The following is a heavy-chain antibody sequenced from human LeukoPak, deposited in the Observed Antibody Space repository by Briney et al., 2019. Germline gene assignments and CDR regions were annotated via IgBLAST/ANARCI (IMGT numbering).Heavy chain of an antibody. CDR2: IYYSGST. J-gene: IGHJ6*02. V-gene: IGHV4-59*01. Sequence: SETLSLTCTVSGGPISSYHWSWIRQPPGKGLEWIGYIYYSGSTNYNPSLKSRVTISVDTSKNQFSLKLSSVTAADTAVYYCARDHMVRGAYYYYGMDVWGQGTTVTVSS. D-gene: IGHD3-10*01. CDR3: ARDHMVRGAYYYYGMDV. CDR1: GGPISSYH.